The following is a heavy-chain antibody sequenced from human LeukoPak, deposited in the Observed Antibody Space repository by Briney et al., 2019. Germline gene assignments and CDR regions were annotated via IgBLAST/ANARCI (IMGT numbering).Heavy chain of an antibody. J-gene: IGHJ4*02. CDR2: ISGSGGST. V-gene: IGHV3-23*01. CDR1: GFTFSSYG. Sequence: PGGSLRLSCAASGFTFSSYGMHWVRQAPGKGLEWVSAISGSGGSTYYADSVKGRFTISRDNSKNTLYLQMNSLRAEDTAVYYCAKGGSSSWYSSWSDYWGQGTLVTVSS. CDR3: AKGGSSSWYSSWSDY. D-gene: IGHD6-13*01.